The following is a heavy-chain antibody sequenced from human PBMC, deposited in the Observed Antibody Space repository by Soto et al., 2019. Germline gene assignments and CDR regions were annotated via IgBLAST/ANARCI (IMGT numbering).Heavy chain of an antibody. Sequence: QLQLQESGPGLVKPSETLSLTCTVSGGSISSSYYWGWIRQPPGKGLEWIGSIYYSGSTYYNPSPKSRVTIPVDTSKNQFSLKLSSVTAADTAVYYCARSRGVGAMTFDYWGQGTLVTVSS. J-gene: IGHJ4*02. CDR2: IYYSGST. CDR3: ARSRGVGAMTFDY. D-gene: IGHD1-26*01. CDR1: GGSISSSYY. V-gene: IGHV4-39*01.